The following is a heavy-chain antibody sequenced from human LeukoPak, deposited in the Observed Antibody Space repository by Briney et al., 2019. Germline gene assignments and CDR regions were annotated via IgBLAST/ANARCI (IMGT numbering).Heavy chain of an antibody. CDR2: IYYSGST. J-gene: IGHJ4*02. D-gene: IGHD3-22*01. Sequence: PSETLSLTCSVSGGSISSGDYYWSWIRQPPGKGLEWIGYIYYSGSTYYNPSLKSRATISVDTSKNQFSLKLSSVTAADTAVYYCAREVDDSSGYRYFDYWGQGTLVTVSS. CDR3: AREVDDSSGYRYFDY. CDR1: GGSISSGDYY. V-gene: IGHV4-30-4*01.